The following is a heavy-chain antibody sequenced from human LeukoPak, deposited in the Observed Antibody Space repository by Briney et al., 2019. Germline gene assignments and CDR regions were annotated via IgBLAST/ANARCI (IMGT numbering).Heavy chain of an antibody. J-gene: IGHJ4*02. V-gene: IGHV1-2*02. CDR2: INPNSGGT. CDR1: GYTFTGYY. Sequence: ASVKVSCKASGYTFTGYYMHWVRQAPGQGLEWMGWINPNSGGTNYAQKFQGRVTMTRDTSISTAYMERSRLRSDDTAVYYCARASSPYSSSWYYFDYWGQGTLVTVSS. CDR3: ARASSPYSSSWYYFDY. D-gene: IGHD6-13*01.